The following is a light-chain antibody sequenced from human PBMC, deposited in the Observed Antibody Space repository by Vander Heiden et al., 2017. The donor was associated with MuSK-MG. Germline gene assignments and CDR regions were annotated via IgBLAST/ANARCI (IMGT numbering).Light chain of an antibody. J-gene: IGLJ2*01. V-gene: IGLV1-44*01. CDR1: SSNIGSNP. CDR3: ATWEDSLNGLVV. CDR2: DSN. Sequence: ISCSGSSSNIGSNPLNWYQQLPGTAPKLLIYDSNQRPAGVPDRFSGSKSGTSASLAISRLQTGDEAAYYCATWEDSLNGLVVFGGGTKLTVL.